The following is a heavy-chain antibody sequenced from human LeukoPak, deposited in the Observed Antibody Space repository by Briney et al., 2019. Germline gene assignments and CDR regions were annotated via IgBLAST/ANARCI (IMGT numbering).Heavy chain of an antibody. CDR2: VNSNGGGT. Sequence: GGSLRLSCAVSGFTFSSYGMHWVRQAPGKGLEYVSAVNSNGGGTYYANSVKGRFTISRDNSKNTLYLQVNSLRAEDTAVYFCAKDVPAAYFDYWGQGTLVTVSS. J-gene: IGHJ4*02. CDR1: GFTFSSYG. CDR3: AKDVPAAYFDY. D-gene: IGHD2-2*01. V-gene: IGHV3-64*01.